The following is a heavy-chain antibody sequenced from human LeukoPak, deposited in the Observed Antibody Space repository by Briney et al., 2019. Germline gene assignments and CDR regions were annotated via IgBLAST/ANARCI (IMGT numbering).Heavy chain of an antibody. CDR3: ASRPTYYYGSGSYPRRFYDY. D-gene: IGHD3-10*01. Sequence: PSETLSLTCTVSGGSISSYYWSWIRQPAGKGLEWIGRIYYSGSTYYNPSLKSRVTISVDTSKNQFSLKLSSVTAADTAVYFCASRPTYYYGSGSYPRRFYDYWGQGTLVTVSS. CDR2: IYYSGST. CDR1: GGSISSYY. V-gene: IGHV4-59*05. J-gene: IGHJ4*02.